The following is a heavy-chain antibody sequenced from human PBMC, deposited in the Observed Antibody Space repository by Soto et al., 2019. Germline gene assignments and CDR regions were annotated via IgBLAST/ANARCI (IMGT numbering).Heavy chain of an antibody. V-gene: IGHV3-49*03. J-gene: IGHJ4*02. CDR1: GFTFGDYA. Sequence: PGGSLRLSCTASGFTFGDYAMSWFRQAPGKGLEWVGFIRSKAYGRTTEYAASVKGRFTISRDDSKSIAYLQMNSLKTEDTAVYYCTRDRVPNPTPFDYWGQGTLVTVSS. D-gene: IGHD2-8*01. CDR2: IRSKAYGRTT. CDR3: TRDRVPNPTPFDY.